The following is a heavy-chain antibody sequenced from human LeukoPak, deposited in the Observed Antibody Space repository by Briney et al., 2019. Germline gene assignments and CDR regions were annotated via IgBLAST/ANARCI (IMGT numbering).Heavy chain of an antibody. V-gene: IGHV5-51*01. CDR2: IYPGDSDT. CDR1: GYIFTNYW. D-gene: IGHD5-24*01. J-gene: IGHJ4*02. CDR3: ARRADGYRKRFDY. Sequence: GESLKISCKGSGYIFTNYWIAWVRQMPGKGLEWMGSIYPGDSDTRYSPSFEGQVTISADNPFTTAYLQWSGLKASDTALYYCARRADGYRKRFDYWGQGTLVTVSS.